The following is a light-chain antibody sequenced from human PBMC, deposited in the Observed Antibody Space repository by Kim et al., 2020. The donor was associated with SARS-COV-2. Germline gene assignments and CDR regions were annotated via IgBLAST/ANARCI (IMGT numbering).Light chain of an antibody. CDR3: NSYTSSFTFV. V-gene: IGLV2-14*01. CDR2: DVT. Sequence: QSALTQSASLSGSPGQSITISCTGTSSDVGGYNLVSWYQQHPGKAPKLMIYDVTKRPSGVSDRFSGSKSGNTASLTISGLQAEDEAAYYCNSYTSSFTFVFGGGTQLTVL. CDR1: SSDVGGYNL. J-gene: IGLJ2*01.